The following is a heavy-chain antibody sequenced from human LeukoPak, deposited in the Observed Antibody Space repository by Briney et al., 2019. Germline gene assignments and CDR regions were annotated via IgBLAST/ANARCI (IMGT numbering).Heavy chain of an antibody. V-gene: IGHV3-48*03. D-gene: IGHD5-18*01. CDR1: GFTFNNYE. J-gene: IGHJ4*02. CDR3: AMDCKGYGDH. CDR2: IDTTGTNI. Sequence: GGSLRLSCAASGFTFNNYEMNWVRQTPGKGLEWISYIDTTGTNIYYTDSVKGRFTISRDTAKNSLSLQMNSLRADDTAVYYRAMDCKGYGDHWRRGTLVSVPS.